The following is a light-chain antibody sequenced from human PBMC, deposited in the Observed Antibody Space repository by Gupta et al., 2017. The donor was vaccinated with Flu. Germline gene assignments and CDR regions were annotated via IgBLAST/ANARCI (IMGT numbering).Light chain of an antibody. CDR2: DAS. Sequence: TQSPATLSLSPGDTATLSCRTSQNVAESLAWYQQKGGQAPRLLIYDASQRATGIPDRFSGSGSGTDFTLTISSLEPADFAVYYCRQRAYWPRFTFGRGTRLA. V-gene: IGKV3-11*01. J-gene: IGKJ3*01. CDR3: RQRAYWPRFT. CDR1: QNVAES.